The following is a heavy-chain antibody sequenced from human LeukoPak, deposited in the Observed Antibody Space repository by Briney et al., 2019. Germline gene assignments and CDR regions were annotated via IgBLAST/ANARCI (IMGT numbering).Heavy chain of an antibody. CDR1: GGSISSGGYS. CDR2: IYHSGST. D-gene: IGHD2-2*01. J-gene: IGHJ6*02. V-gene: IGHV4-30-2*01. Sequence: PSQTLSLTCAVSGGSISSGGYSWSWIRQPPGKGLEWIGYIYHSGSTYYNPSLKSRVTISVDTSKNQFSLKLSSVTAADTAVYYCARGRGIVVVPAAFYYYYGMDVWGQGTTVTVSS. CDR3: ARGRGIVVVPAAFYYYYGMDV.